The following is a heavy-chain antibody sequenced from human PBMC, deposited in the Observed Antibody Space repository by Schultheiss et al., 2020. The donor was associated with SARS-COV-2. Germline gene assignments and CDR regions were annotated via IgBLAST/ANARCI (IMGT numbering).Heavy chain of an antibody. V-gene: IGHV3-7*03. CDR3: AKDRYGDYGPYYFDY. J-gene: IGHJ4*02. CDR1: GFTFSSYW. D-gene: IGHD4-17*01. Sequence: GGSLRLSCAASGFTFSSYWMSWVRQAPGKGLEWVANIKQDGSEKYYVDSVKGRFTISRDNAKNSLYLQMNSLRAEDTAVYYCAKDRYGDYGPYYFDYWGQGTLVTVSS. CDR2: IKQDGSEK.